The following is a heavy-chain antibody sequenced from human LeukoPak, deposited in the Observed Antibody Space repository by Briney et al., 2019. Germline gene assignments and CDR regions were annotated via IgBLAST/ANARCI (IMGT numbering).Heavy chain of an antibody. CDR2: IIPIFGTA. Sequence: SVKVSCKASGGTFSSYAISWVRQAPGQGLEWMGGIIPIFGTANYAQKFQGRVTITADESTSTAYMELSSLRSEDTAVYYCARDGLGYLGAPNWKGFHYYYGMDVWGQGTTVTVSS. J-gene: IGHJ6*02. V-gene: IGHV1-69*13. CDR3: ARDGLGYLGAPNWKGFHYYYGMDV. D-gene: IGHD1-1*01. CDR1: GGTFSSYA.